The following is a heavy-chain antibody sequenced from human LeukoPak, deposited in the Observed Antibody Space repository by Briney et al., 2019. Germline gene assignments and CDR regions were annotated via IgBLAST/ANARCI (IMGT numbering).Heavy chain of an antibody. D-gene: IGHD3-3*01. CDR3: AGLKGVNPRDY. Sequence: SETLSLTCTVSGGSISSYYWNWIRQPPGKGLEWIGYIYHSGSTYYNPSLKSRVTISVDRSKNQFSLKLSSVTAADTAVYYCAGLKGVNPRDYWGQGTLVTVSS. V-gene: IGHV4-59*04. CDR1: GGSISSYY. J-gene: IGHJ4*02. CDR2: IYHSGST.